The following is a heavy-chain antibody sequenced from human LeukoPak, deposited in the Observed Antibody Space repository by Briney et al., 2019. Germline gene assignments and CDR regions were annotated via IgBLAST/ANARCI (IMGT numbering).Heavy chain of an antibody. Sequence: ASVKVSCKASGYTFTSYDINWVRQATGQGLEWMGWMNPNSGNTGYAQKFQGRVTMTRNTSISTAYMELSSLRSEDTAVYYCARERAASGSPPFDPRGQGTLVTVSS. V-gene: IGHV1-8*01. CDR1: GYTFTSYD. D-gene: IGHD1-26*01. CDR3: ARERAASGSPPFDP. J-gene: IGHJ5*02. CDR2: MNPNSGNT.